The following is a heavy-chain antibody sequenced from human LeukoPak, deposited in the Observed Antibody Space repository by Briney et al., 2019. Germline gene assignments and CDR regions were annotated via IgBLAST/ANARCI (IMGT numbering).Heavy chain of an antibody. Sequence: ASVKVSCKASGGTFSSYAISWVRQAPGQGLEWMGGIIPIFGTANYAQKFQGRVTITADESTSTAYMELSSLRSEDTAVYYCATIPSSYCRSTSCYAAKYDAFDIWGQGTMVTVSS. CDR3: ATIPSSYCRSTSCYAAKYDAFDI. V-gene: IGHV1-69*13. CDR1: GGTFSSYA. CDR2: IIPIFGTA. D-gene: IGHD2-2*01. J-gene: IGHJ3*02.